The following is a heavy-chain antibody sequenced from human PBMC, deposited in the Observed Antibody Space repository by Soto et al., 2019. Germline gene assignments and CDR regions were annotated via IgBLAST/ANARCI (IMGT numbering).Heavy chain of an antibody. Sequence: ASVKVSCKVSGYTLTELSMHWVRQAPGKGLEWMGGFDPEDGETIYAQKFQGRVTMTEDTSTDTAYMELSSLRSEDTAVYYCATINLLSSYYYMDVWGKGTTVTVSS. D-gene: IGHD2-2*01. CDR3: ATINLLSSYYYMDV. V-gene: IGHV1-24*01. CDR2: FDPEDGET. J-gene: IGHJ6*03. CDR1: GYTLTELS.